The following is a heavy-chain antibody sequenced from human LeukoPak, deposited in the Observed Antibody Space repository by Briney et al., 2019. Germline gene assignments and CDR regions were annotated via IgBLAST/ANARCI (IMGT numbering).Heavy chain of an antibody. CDR3: ARAVAGRNFDY. J-gene: IGHJ4*02. Sequence: GRSLRLSCAASGFTFNNYAMHWVRQAPGKGLEWVAVIFYDGSVYYYADSVKGRFTISRDNSKNTLYLQMNSLRVEDTGVYYCARAVAGRNFDYWGQGTLVTASS. D-gene: IGHD6-6*01. V-gene: IGHV3-30*04. CDR1: GFTFNNYA. CDR2: IFYDGSVY.